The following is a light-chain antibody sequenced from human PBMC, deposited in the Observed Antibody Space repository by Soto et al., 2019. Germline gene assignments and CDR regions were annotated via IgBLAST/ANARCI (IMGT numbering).Light chain of an antibody. CDR1: QTISSW. CDR2: KAS. V-gene: IGKV1-5*03. Sequence: DIQMTQSASSLSASVGDRVTITCRASQTISSWLAWYQQKPGKAPKLLIYKASTLETGVSSRFSGSGSGTEFTLSISSLQPDDFGTYYCQEYNAYSMTFGQGTRLEI. J-gene: IGKJ5*01. CDR3: QEYNAYSMT.